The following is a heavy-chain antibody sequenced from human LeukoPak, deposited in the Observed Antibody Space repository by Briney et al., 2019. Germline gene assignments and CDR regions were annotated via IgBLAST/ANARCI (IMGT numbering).Heavy chain of an antibody. J-gene: IGHJ6*03. Sequence: PGGSLRLSCAASGFTFSSYNMNWVRQAPGKGLEWVSLISWDGGSTYYADSVKGRFTISRDNSKNSLYLQMNSLRTEDTALYYCAKDLVEMATGYMDVWGKGTTVTVSS. V-gene: IGHV3-43*01. CDR3: AKDLVEMATGYMDV. D-gene: IGHD5-24*01. CDR1: GFTFSSYN. CDR2: ISWDGGST.